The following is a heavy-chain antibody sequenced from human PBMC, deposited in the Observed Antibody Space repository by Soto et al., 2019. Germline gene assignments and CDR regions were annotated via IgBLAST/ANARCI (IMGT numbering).Heavy chain of an antibody. V-gene: IGHV1-69*06. CDR1: RGTFSSYA. J-gene: IGHJ6*02. D-gene: IGHD5-12*01. Sequence: QVQLVQSGAEVKKPGSSVKVSCKASRGTFSSYAISWVRQAPGQGLEWMGGIIPIFGTANYAQKFQGRVTITADKSTSTAYMELSSLRSEDTAVYYCATRVEMATNGYYGMDVWGQGTPVTVSS. CDR3: ATRVEMATNGYYGMDV. CDR2: IIPIFGTA.